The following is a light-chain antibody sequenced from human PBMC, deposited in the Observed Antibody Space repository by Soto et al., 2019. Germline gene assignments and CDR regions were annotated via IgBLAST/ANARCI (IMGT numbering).Light chain of an antibody. CDR2: GAS. Sequence: DIQMTQSPSSLSASVGDRVTITCRASQTISSYLNWYQQKPGKAPKLLIYGASSLQSGVPSRFSGSGSGTDFTLTISSLQPEDSATYYCQQSHSIPWTFGQGTKVEIK. CDR3: QQSHSIPWT. CDR1: QTISSY. J-gene: IGKJ1*01. V-gene: IGKV1-39*01.